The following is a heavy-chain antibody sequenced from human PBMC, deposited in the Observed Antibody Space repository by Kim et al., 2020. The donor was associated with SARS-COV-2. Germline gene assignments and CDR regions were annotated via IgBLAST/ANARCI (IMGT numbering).Heavy chain of an antibody. CDR3: ARELAF. J-gene: IGHJ4*02. CDR2: ITTTSTSI. D-gene: IGHD6-6*01. V-gene: IGHV3-48*04. CDR1: GFTFSTYN. Sequence: GGSLRLSCVASGFTFSTYNMNWVRQTPGKGLEWVSYITTTSTSIYYTDSVKGRFTISRDNAKNSPFLQMNSLRPEDTAVYYCARELAFWGQGTLVTVSS.